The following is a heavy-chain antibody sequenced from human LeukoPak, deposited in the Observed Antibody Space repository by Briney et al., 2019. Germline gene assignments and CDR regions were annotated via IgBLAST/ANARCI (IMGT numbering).Heavy chain of an antibody. Sequence: MXWVRQAPGQXXXWRGXINPSGGSTSYAQKFQGRVTMTRDTSTSTVYMELSSLRSEDTAVYYCASARYSSGWFHGDYWGQGTLVTVSS. CDR2: INPSGGST. CDR3: ASARYSSGWFHGDY. J-gene: IGHJ4*02. D-gene: IGHD6-19*01. V-gene: IGHV1-46*01.